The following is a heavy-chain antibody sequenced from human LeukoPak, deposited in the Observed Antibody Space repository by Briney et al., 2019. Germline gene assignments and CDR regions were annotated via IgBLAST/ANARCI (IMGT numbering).Heavy chain of an antibody. CDR3: AGDTAMDY. J-gene: IGHJ4*02. CDR1: GFTVSSNY. V-gene: IGHV3-66*02. Sequence: GGSLRLSRAASGFTVSSNYMSWVRQAPGKGLEWVSVIYSGGSTYYADSVKGRFTISRDNSKNTLYLQMNSLRAEDTAVYYCAGDTAMDYWGQGTLVTVSS. D-gene: IGHD5-18*01. CDR2: IYSGGST.